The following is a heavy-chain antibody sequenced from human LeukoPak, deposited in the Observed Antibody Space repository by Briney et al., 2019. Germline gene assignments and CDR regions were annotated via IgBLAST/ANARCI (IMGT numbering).Heavy chain of an antibody. CDR1: GFTFSSYE. CDR3: ARDGAHLGAFDI. V-gene: IGHV3-48*03. CDR2: ISSSGSTI. Sequence: GGSLRLSCAASGFTFSSYEMNWVRQAPGKGLEWVSYISSSGSTIYYADSVKGRFTISRDNAKNSLYLQMNSLRAEDTAVCYCARDGAHLGAFDIWGQGTMVTVSS. J-gene: IGHJ3*02. D-gene: IGHD3-16*01.